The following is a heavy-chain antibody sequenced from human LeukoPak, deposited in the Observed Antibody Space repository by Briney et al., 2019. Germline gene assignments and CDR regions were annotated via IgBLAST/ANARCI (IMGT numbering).Heavy chain of an antibody. V-gene: IGHV3-30-3*01. Sequence: GGSLRLSCAASGFTFSSYAMHWVRQAPGKGLEWVAVISYDGSNKYYADSVKGRLTISRDNSKNTLYLQMNSLRAEDTAVYYCARSYCSGGSCYSWDFDYWGQGTLVTVSS. D-gene: IGHD2-15*01. CDR1: GFTFSSYA. CDR3: ARSYCSGGSCYSWDFDY. J-gene: IGHJ4*02. CDR2: ISYDGSNK.